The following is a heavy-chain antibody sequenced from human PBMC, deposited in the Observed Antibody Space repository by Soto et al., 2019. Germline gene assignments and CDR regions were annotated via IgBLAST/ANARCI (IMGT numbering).Heavy chain of an antibody. CDR3: ARGGSSSSGYSYYYYMDG. D-gene: IGHD6-6*01. V-gene: IGHV3-33*01. J-gene: IGHJ6*03. Sequence: QVQLVESGGGVVQPGRSLRLSCAASGFTFSSYGMHWVRQAPGKGLEWVALIWFDGSNKYYADSVRGRFTISRDNSKNTLSLQMNSLRADDTAVYYCARGGSSSSGYSYYYYMDGWGKGTPVTVSS. CDR1: GFTFSSYG. CDR2: IWFDGSNK.